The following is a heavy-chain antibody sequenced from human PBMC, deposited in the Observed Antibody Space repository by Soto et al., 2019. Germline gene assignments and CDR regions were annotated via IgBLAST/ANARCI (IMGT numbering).Heavy chain of an antibody. Sequence: GGSLRLSCAASGFTFSSYAMSWVRQAPGKGLEWVSAISGSGGSTYYADSVKGRFTISRDNSKNTLYLQMNSLRAEDTAVYYCAKDSHYDFWSGYFKGMDVWGQGTTITVSS. CDR2: ISGSGGST. CDR1: GFTFSSYA. J-gene: IGHJ6*02. D-gene: IGHD3-3*01. V-gene: IGHV3-23*01. CDR3: AKDSHYDFWSGYFKGMDV.